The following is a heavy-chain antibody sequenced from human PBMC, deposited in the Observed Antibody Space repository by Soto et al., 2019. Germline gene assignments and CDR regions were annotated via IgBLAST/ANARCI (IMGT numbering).Heavy chain of an antibody. J-gene: IGHJ2*01. V-gene: IGHV4-59*11. CDR2: VHYSGTT. Sequence: QVRLEESGPGLVKPSETLSLTCNVSGASIINHYWSWIRQPPGKALEWVAFVHYSGTTNYNPSLESRVFISVDTSKNQFSLKVTSVTAADTAVYFCARNSDYGSYFDLWGRATLVTVSS. CDR3: ARNSDYGSYFDL. D-gene: IGHD4-17*01. CDR1: GASIINHY.